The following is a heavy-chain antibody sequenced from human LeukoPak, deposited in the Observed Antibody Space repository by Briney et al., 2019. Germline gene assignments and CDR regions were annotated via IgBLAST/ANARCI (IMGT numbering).Heavy chain of an antibody. Sequence: PSQTLSLTRAVSGGSISSGGYSWSWIRQPPGKGLEWIGYIYHSGSTYYNPSLKSRVTISVDRSKNQFSLKLSSVTAADTAVYYCARAYDSSGYDNNDAFDIWGQGTMVTVSS. CDR1: GGSISSGGYS. CDR2: IYHSGST. J-gene: IGHJ3*02. V-gene: IGHV4-30-2*01. D-gene: IGHD3-22*01. CDR3: ARAYDSSGYDNNDAFDI.